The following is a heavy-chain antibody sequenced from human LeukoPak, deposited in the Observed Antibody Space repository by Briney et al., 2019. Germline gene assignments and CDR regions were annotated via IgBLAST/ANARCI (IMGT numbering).Heavy chain of an antibody. CDR2: IIPIFGTA. Sequence: SVKVSCKASGGTFSSYAISWVRQAPGQGLEWRGGIIPIFGTANYAQKFQGRVTITADESTSTAYMELSSLRSEDTAVYYCARETSYYDILTGYFYYFDYWGQGTLVTVSS. D-gene: IGHD3-9*01. CDR3: ARETSYYDILTGYFYYFDY. V-gene: IGHV1-69*01. J-gene: IGHJ4*02. CDR1: GGTFSSYA.